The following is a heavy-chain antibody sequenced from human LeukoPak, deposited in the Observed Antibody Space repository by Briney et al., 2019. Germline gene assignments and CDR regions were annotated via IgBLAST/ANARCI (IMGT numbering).Heavy chain of an antibody. CDR2: ISGSGGTA. V-gene: IGHV3-23*01. J-gene: IGHJ4*02. Sequence: GGSLRLSCAASGFTFSIYAMSWVRQAPGKGLEWVSAISGSGGTAYYADSVKGRFTISRDNSKNTLYLQMNSLRVEDTAVYYCARNLGESVYTYGLWGQGTLVTVSS. CDR3: ARNLGESVYTYGL. CDR1: GFTFSIYA. D-gene: IGHD5-18*01.